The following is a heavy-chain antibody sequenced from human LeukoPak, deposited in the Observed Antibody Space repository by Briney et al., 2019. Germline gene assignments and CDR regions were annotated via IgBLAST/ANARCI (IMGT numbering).Heavy chain of an antibody. CDR2: IYYRGDT. CDR1: GASVSSDGYF. Sequence: PSETLSLTCTVSGASVSSDGYFWSWIRQHPGKGLEWIGYIYYRGDTYYSPSLKSRVTISLDTSKNQFSLSLSSMTAADTAVYYCARGAGYDILTGRRAYFDYWGQGTLVTVSS. D-gene: IGHD3-9*01. CDR3: ARGAGYDILTGRRAYFDY. J-gene: IGHJ4*02. V-gene: IGHV4-31*03.